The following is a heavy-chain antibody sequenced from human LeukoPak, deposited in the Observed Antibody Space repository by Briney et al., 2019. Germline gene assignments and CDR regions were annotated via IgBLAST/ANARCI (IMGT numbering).Heavy chain of an antibody. J-gene: IGHJ4*02. CDR2: ISYDGSNK. V-gene: IGHV3-30-3*01. CDR1: GFTFSSYA. D-gene: IGHD2-2*01. Sequence: GGSLRLSCAASGFTFSSYAMHWVRQAPGKGLEWVAVISYDGSNKYYADSVKGRFTISRDNSKNTLYVQMNSLRAEDTAVYYCARGQYQLLNFDYWGQGTLVTVSS. CDR3: ARGQYQLLNFDY.